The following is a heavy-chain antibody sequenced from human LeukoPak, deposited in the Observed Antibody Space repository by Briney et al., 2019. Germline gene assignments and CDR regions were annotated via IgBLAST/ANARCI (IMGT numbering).Heavy chain of an antibody. Sequence: PSETLSLTCTVSGGPISSSYWSWLRQPPAKGLEWTGYIHYSGSANYNLFLKSRVTISLDVSMNQFSLKLSSLTAADTAVYYCARFLLVGLNYYYYGMDVWAQGTTVTVSS. D-gene: IGHD1-26*01. V-gene: IGHV4-59*01. CDR3: ARFLLVGLNYYYYGMDV. CDR2: IHYSGSA. J-gene: IGHJ6*02. CDR1: GGPISSSY.